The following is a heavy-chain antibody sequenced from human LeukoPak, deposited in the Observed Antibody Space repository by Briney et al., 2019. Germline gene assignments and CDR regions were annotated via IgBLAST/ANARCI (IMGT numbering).Heavy chain of an antibody. CDR1: GFTFSSYW. CDR2: IKQDGSEE. CDR3: ARDPYYDFWSGYYH. Sequence: GGSLRLSCAASGFTFSSYWMSWVRQAPGKGLEWVANIKQDGSEEYYVDSVKGRFTISRDNAKNSLYLQMNSLRAEDTAVYYCARDPYYDFWSGYYHWGQGTLVTVSS. D-gene: IGHD3-3*01. J-gene: IGHJ5*02. V-gene: IGHV3-7*01.